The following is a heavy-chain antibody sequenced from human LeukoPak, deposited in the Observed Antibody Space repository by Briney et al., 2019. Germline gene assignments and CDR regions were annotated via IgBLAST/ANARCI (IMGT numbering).Heavy chain of an antibody. CDR3: ARVDYDFWSGYYEFDY. V-gene: IGHV3-7*01. D-gene: IGHD3-3*01. J-gene: IGHJ4*02. CDR2: IKQDGSEK. Sequence: PGGSLRLSCAASGFTFSSYWMSWVRQAPGKGLEWVANIKQDGSEKYYVDSVKGRFTISRDNAKNSLYLQMNSLRAEDTAVYYCARVDYDFWSGYYEFDYWGQGTLVTASS. CDR1: GFTFSSYW.